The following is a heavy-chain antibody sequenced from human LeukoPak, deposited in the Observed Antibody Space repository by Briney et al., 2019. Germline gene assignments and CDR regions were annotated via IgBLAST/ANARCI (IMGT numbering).Heavy chain of an antibody. Sequence: SETLSLTCTVSGGSISSSSYYWGWIRQPPGKGLEWIGSIYYSGSTYYNPSLKSRVTILVDTSKNQFSLKLSSVTAADTAVYYCARDMVGAAELKDAFDIWGQGTMVTVSS. J-gene: IGHJ3*02. CDR3: ARDMVGAAELKDAFDI. D-gene: IGHD6-13*01. V-gene: IGHV4-39*07. CDR1: GGSISSSSYY. CDR2: IYYSGST.